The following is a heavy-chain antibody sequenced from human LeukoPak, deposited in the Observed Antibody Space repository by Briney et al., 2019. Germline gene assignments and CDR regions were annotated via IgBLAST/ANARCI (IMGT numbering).Heavy chain of an antibody. CDR2: ITTSGSST. Sequence: GGSLRLSCAASGFTFSSYAMSWVRQAPGRGLEWVSTITTSGSSTYYADSVKGRFTISRDNSKNTLHLQMNSLRADDTAVYYCAKGHSSGWYGDAFDIWGQGTMVTVSS. J-gene: IGHJ3*02. D-gene: IGHD6-19*01. V-gene: IGHV3-23*01. CDR3: AKGHSSGWYGDAFDI. CDR1: GFTFSSYA.